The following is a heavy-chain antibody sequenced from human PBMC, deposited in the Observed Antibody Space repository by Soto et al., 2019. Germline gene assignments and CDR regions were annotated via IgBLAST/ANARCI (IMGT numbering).Heavy chain of an antibody. J-gene: IGHJ3*02. Sequence: LSLTCTVSGGSISSYYWSWIRQPPGKGLEWIGYIYYSGSTNYNPSLKSRVTISVDTSKNQFSLKLSSVTAADTAVYYCARDPAYYDILTGSYGHAFDIWGQGTMVTVS. CDR2: IYYSGST. CDR1: GGSISSYY. V-gene: IGHV4-59*01. D-gene: IGHD3-9*01. CDR3: ARDPAYYDILTGSYGHAFDI.